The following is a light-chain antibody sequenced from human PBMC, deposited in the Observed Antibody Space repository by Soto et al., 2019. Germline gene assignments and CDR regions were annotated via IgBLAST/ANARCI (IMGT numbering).Light chain of an antibody. CDR2: EVS. V-gene: IGLV2-14*01. J-gene: IGLJ1*01. CDR1: SSDVGGYNY. CDR3: SSYTSSSTRL. Sequence: QSVLTQPASVSGSPGQSITISCTGTSSDVGGYNYVSWYQQHPGKAPKLMIYEVSNRPSGVSNRFSGSKSGNTASLTISGLQAEDEADYYCSSYTSSSTRLFGTWTKLPVL.